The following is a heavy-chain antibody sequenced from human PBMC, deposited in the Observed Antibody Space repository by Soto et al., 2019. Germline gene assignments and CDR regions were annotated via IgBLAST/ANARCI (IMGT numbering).Heavy chain of an antibody. Sequence: GGSLRLSCAASGFTFSNAWMSWVRQAPGKGLEWVGRIKSKTDGGTTDYAAPVKGRFTISRDDSKNTLYLQMNSLKTEDTAVYYCTTDLGDWNFPFDYWGQGTLVTVSS. CDR1: GFTFSNAW. J-gene: IGHJ4*02. CDR2: IKSKTDGGTT. CDR3: TTDLGDWNFPFDY. D-gene: IGHD1-7*01. V-gene: IGHV3-15*01.